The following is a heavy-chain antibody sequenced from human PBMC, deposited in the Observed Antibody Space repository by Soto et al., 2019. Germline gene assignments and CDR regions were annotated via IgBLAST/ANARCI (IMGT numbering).Heavy chain of an antibody. D-gene: IGHD2-21*02. CDR1: GFSLSTGGVG. V-gene: IGHV2-5*02. CDR3: AHSRCGGDCLQSYSSHYYYGMDV. J-gene: IGHJ6*02. CDR2: IYWDDDK. Sequence: QITLKESGPTLVKPTQTLTLTCTFSGFSLSTGGVGVGWIRQPPGKALEWLALIYWDDDKRYSPSLKSRLTITKDTSKNQVVLTMTNMDPVDTGTYYCAHSRCGGDCLQSYSSHYYYGMDVWGLGTTVTVSS.